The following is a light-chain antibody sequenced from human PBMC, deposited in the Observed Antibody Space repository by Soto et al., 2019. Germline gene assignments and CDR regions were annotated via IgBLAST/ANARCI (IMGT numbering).Light chain of an antibody. Sequence: QSVLTQPASVSGSPGQSITTSCTRTSSEVGSYNFVSWYQQHPGEVPKVMIYEVSKRPSGVSDRFSGSKSGNTASLTISGLQAEDEADYYCCADAGRSTYVFGTGTKVTVL. CDR3: CADAGRSTYV. J-gene: IGLJ1*01. CDR1: SSEVGSYNF. V-gene: IGLV2-23*02. CDR2: EVS.